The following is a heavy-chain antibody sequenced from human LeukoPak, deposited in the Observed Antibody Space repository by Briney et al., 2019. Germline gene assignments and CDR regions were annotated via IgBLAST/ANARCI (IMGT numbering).Heavy chain of an antibody. Sequence: SETLSLTCSVSGGSISVTSYCWGWIRQPPGKGPEWIGSHYHTGRIYHNPSLNSRVTISVDTSKNQFSLKLSSVTDADTAVYYCARDGSDNWGLFDNWGRGTLVTVSS. J-gene: IGHJ4*02. CDR2: HYHTGRI. CDR3: ARDGSDNWGLFDN. V-gene: IGHV4-39*07. CDR1: GGSISVTSYC. D-gene: IGHD1-1*01.